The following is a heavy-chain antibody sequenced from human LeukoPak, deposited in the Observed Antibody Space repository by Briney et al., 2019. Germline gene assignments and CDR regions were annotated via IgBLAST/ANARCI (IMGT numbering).Heavy chain of an antibody. CDR1: GGSFSGYY. D-gene: IGHD3-10*01. Sequence: SETLSLTCAVYGGSFSGYYWSWIRQPPGKGLEWIGESKHGGGTNYNPSLKSRVTISVDTSKKQFSLTLTSVTAADTAVYYCARGQWEVRGIIITQLDYWGQGTLVTVSS. J-gene: IGHJ4*02. CDR3: ARGQWEVRGIIITQLDY. V-gene: IGHV4-34*01. CDR2: SKHGGGT.